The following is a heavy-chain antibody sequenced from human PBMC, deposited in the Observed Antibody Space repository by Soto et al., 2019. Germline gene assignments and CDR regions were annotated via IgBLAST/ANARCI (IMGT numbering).Heavy chain of an antibody. V-gene: IGHV3-33*08. J-gene: IGHJ6*02. CDR1: GFTFSSYG. CDR3: ARGQVDFWSGYYSHYGMDV. CDR2: IWYDGSNK. D-gene: IGHD3-3*01. Sequence: PGGSLRLSCAASGFTFSSYGMHWVRQAPGKGLEWVAVIWYDGSNKYYADSVKGRFTISRDNSKNTLYLQMNSLRAEDTAVYYCARGQVDFWSGYYSHYGMDVWGQGTTVTVSS.